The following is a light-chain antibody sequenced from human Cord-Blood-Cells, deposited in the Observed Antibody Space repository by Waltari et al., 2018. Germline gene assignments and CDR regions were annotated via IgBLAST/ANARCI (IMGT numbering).Light chain of an antibody. Sequence: QSVLTPPPSASGTPGQRVTISWSGSSSNIGSNYVYWYQQRPGTAPKLLIYRNNQRPSGVPDRFSGSKSGTSASLAISGLRSEDEADYYCAAWDDSLSGRVFGGGTKLTVL. J-gene: IGLJ2*01. CDR3: AAWDDSLSGRV. V-gene: IGLV1-47*01. CDR1: SSNIGSNY. CDR2: RNN.